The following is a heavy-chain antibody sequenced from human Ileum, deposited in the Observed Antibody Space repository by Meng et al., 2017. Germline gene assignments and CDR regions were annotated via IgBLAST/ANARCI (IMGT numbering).Heavy chain of an antibody. J-gene: IGHJ4*02. V-gene: IGHV3-48*03. CDR1: GFTSSSYE. Sequence: GGSLRLSCVVSGFTSSSYEMNWVRQAPGKGLEWVSYISSSGSTIYYADSVKGRFTISRDNAKNSLYLQMNSLRAEDTAVYYCARDGGSVVRGVILYYFDYWGQGPLVTVSS. CDR2: ISSSGSTI. D-gene: IGHD3-10*01. CDR3: ARDGGSVVRGVILYYFDY.